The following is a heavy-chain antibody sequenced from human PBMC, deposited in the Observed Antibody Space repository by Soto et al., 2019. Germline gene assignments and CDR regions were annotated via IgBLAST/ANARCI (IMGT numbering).Heavy chain of an antibody. J-gene: IGHJ4*02. CDR3: TTALAAAGTRSEIDY. CDR1: GFTFSNAW. V-gene: IGHV3-15*07. D-gene: IGHD6-13*01. Sequence: EVQLVESGGGLVKPGGSLRLSCAASGFTFSNAWMNWVRQAPGKGLEWVGRIKSKTDGGTTDYAAPVKGRFTISRDDSKNTLYLQMNSLKPEDTAVYYCTTALAAAGTRSEIDYWGQGTLVTVSS. CDR2: IKSKTDGGTT.